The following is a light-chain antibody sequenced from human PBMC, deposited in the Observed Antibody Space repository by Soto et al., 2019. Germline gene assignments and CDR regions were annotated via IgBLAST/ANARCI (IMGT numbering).Light chain of an antibody. J-gene: IGKJ5*01. V-gene: IGKV3-15*01. Sequence: IVMTQSPATLSVSPGEGATLSCRASQSVSSKLAWYQQKPGQAPRLLIYGASTRATGIPARFSGIGSGTDFTLTISSIETADFALYYCQQRNSWPPITFGQGTRLEI. CDR3: QQRNSWPPIT. CDR2: GAS. CDR1: QSVSSK.